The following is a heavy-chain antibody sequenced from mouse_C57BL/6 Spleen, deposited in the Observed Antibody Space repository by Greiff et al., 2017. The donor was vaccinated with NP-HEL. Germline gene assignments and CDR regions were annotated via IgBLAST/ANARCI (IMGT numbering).Heavy chain of an antibody. CDR1: GYTFTDYS. CDR3: ARDGYYYGSEGYFDY. CDR2: IYPSDGST. V-gene: IGHV1-78*01. D-gene: IGHD1-1*01. J-gene: IGHJ2*01. Sequence: VQLQQSDAALVKPGASVKISCKVSGYTFTDYSIPWVKQRPEQGLAWIGYIYPSDGSTKYNEKFKGKATLTADKSSSTAYMPLNSLTSEDSAVYFCARDGYYYGSEGYFDYWGQGTTLTVSS.